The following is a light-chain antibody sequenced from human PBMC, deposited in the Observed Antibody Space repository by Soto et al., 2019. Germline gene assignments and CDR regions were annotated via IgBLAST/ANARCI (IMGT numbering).Light chain of an antibody. Sequence: DIQMTQSPSTLSASVGDRVTISCRARQTISSWLAWYQQKPGKAPNLRIYKASTIQSGVPSRFSGRGSGTEFSLTISSLQTDDFATYCCQQYNTYPRTFGQGTKVEIE. V-gene: IGKV1-5*03. CDR1: QTISSW. CDR3: QQYNTYPRT. J-gene: IGKJ1*01. CDR2: KAS.